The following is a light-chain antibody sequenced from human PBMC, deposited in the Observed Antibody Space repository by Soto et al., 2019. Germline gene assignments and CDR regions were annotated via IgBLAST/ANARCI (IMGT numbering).Light chain of an antibody. CDR1: QTISGW. J-gene: IGKJ1*01. CDR3: LQYNGYYRT. V-gene: IGKV1-5*01. Sequence: DIQMTQSPSTLCASVGDTVTITCRASQTISGWLAWYQQRPGKAPNLLIFDASTLESGVPSRFSGSGSGTTFTLTISSLQSDDFATYYCLQYNGYYRTFGQGTK. CDR2: DAS.